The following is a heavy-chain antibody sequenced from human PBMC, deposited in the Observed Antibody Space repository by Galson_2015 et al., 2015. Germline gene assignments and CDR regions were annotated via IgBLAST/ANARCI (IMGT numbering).Heavy chain of an antibody. J-gene: IGHJ4*02. Sequence: SLRLSCAASGFPVSTNYMTWVRQAPGKGLEWVSVICRGGGTDYADSVKGRFTISSDTSKNTVYLQMGSLRAEDTAVYYCARDSGGVGAPEAWGQGTLVTVSS. CDR2: ICRGGGT. CDR1: GFPVSTNY. V-gene: IGHV3-53*01. D-gene: IGHD1-26*01. CDR3: ARDSGGVGAPEA.